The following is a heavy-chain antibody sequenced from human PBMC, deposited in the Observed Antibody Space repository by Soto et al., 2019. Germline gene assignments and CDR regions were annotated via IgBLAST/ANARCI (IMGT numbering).Heavy chain of an antibody. V-gene: IGHV3-11*01. CDR1: GFTFSDYY. CDR2: ISSSDNIL. Sequence: QVQLVESGGGLVKPGGSLRLSCAASGFTFSDYYMSWIRQAPGKGLVWVSYISSSDNILYYADSVKGRFTISRDNAKNSVYLQMNSLRAEDTAVDYCARDLGDYDSEGYFDYWGQGTQVTVSS. D-gene: IGHD3-22*01. J-gene: IGHJ4*02. CDR3: ARDLGDYDSEGYFDY.